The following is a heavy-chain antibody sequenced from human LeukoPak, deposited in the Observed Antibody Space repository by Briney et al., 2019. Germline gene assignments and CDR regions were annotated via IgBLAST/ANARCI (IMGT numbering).Heavy chain of an antibody. J-gene: IGHJ4*02. CDR3: ARELYCGGDCYSGFDY. D-gene: IGHD2-21*02. Sequence: GGSLRLSCAASGYTFSDYYMSWIRQAPGKGLEWVSYISSSGSTIYYADSVKGRFTISRDNAKNSLYLQMNSLRAEDTAVYYCARELYCGGDCYSGFDYWGQGTLVTVSS. V-gene: IGHV3-11*04. CDR2: ISSSGSTI. CDR1: GYTFSDYY.